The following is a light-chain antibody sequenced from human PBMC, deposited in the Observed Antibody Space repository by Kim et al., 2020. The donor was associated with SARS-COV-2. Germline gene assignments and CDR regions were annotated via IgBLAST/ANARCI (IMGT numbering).Light chain of an antibody. CDR1: SLRNSY. J-gene: IGLJ1*01. CDR2: GEN. CDR3: HYRSSFTKEYV. V-gene: IGLV3-19*01. Sequence: SSELTQDPALSVALGQTVRITCQGDSLRNSYAGWYQQKPGQAPLLVMHGENRRPSGIPDRFSGSSSGNTGTLTISGAQAEDEADYYWHYRSSFTKEYVFG.